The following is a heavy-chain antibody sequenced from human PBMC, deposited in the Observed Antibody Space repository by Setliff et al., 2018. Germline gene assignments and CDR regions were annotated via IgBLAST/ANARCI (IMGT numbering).Heavy chain of an antibody. Sequence: SETLSLTCTVSGGSISSTYHWGWIRQSPGKGLEWIGTIYHSGNTYYNPSLNSRLTISVDTSKNQFSLRLTSVTAADTAVYYCARLWISYESNTYFYPKYFDFWGQGTLVTVSS. D-gene: IGHD3-22*01. CDR1: GGSISSTYH. J-gene: IGHJ4*02. CDR2: IYHSGNT. CDR3: ARLWISYESNTYFYPKYFDF. V-gene: IGHV4-38-2*02.